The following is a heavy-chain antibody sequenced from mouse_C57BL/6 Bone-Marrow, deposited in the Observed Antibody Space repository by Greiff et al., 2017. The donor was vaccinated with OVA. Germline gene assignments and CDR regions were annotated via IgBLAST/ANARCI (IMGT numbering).Heavy chain of an antibody. J-gene: IGHJ3*01. CDR3: ARYGYAWFAY. CDR2: ISDGGSYT. CDR1: GFTFSSYA. D-gene: IGHD2-2*01. Sequence: EVKLEESGGGLVKPGGSLKLSCAASGFTFSSYAMSWVRQTPEKRLEWVATISDGGSYTYYPDNVKGRFTISRDNAKNNLYLQMSHLKSEDTAMYYCARYGYAWFAYWGQGTLVTVSA. V-gene: IGHV5-4*03.